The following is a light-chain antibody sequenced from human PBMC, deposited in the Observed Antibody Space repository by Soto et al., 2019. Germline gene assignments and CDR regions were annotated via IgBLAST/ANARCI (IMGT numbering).Light chain of an antibody. V-gene: IGLV2-8*01. CDR3: SSYAASNTHVV. CDR2: EVS. CDR1: SSDVGGYNY. Sequence: QSALTQPPSASGSPGQSVTISCTGTSSDVGGYNYVSWYQQYPGKAPKLMIYEVSKRPSGVPDRFSGSKSGNTDSLTVSGLQAEDEADYYCSSYAASNTHVVFGGGTKLTVL. J-gene: IGLJ2*01.